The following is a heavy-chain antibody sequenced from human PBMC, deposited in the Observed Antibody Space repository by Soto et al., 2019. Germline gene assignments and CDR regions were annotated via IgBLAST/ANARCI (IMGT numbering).Heavy chain of an antibody. J-gene: IGHJ4*02. CDR2: VYDSGRT. CDR3: ARQPQRPGGD. V-gene: IGHV4-59*08. CDR1: CGSISSYY. Sequence: QVHLQESGPGLVKPSETLSLTCTASCGSISSYYWSWVRQPPGKGLEWIGYVYDSGRTNYNPFLKSRVTISVDTSKNRFSLRLSSVNAADTAVYYCARQPQRPGGDWGQGTLVTVSS. D-gene: IGHD2-15*01.